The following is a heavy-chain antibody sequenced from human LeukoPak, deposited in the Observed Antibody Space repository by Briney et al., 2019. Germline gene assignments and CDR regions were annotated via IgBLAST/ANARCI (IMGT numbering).Heavy chain of an antibody. V-gene: IGHV1-2*04. Sequence: ASVKVSCKASGYTFTGYYMHWVRQAPGQGLEWMGWINPNSGGTNYAQKSQGWVTMTRDTSISTAYMELSRLRSDDTAVYYCAREVYCSSTSCPPYFDYWGQGTLVTVSS. CDR1: GYTFTGYY. D-gene: IGHD2-2*01. CDR3: AREVYCSSTSCPPYFDY. J-gene: IGHJ4*02. CDR2: INPNSGGT.